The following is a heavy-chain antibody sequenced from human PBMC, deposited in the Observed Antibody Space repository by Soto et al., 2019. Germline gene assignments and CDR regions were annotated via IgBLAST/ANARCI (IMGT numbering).Heavy chain of an antibody. D-gene: IGHD6-13*01. Sequence: ASVKVSCKASGYTFTSYDINWVRQATGQGLERMGWMNPNSGNTGYAQKFQGRVTMTRNTSISTAYMELSSLRSEDTAVYYCARGQYSSSWYLMRYYYYYYGMDVWGQGTTVTVSS. CDR1: GYTFTSYD. CDR3: ARGQYSSSWYLMRYYYYYYGMDV. CDR2: MNPNSGNT. J-gene: IGHJ6*02. V-gene: IGHV1-8*01.